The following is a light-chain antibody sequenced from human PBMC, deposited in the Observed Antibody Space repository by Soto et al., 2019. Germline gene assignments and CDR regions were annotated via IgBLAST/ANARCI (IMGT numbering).Light chain of an antibody. Sequence: EIVLAQSPGTLSLSPGERATLSCRASQSVSSSYLAWYQQKPGQAPRLLISGASSRATGIPDRFRGSGSGTDFTLTISRLEPEDFAVYYCQQYGSSPWTFGQGTKVDIK. CDR2: GAS. CDR1: QSVSSSY. J-gene: IGKJ1*01. CDR3: QQYGSSPWT. V-gene: IGKV3-20*01.